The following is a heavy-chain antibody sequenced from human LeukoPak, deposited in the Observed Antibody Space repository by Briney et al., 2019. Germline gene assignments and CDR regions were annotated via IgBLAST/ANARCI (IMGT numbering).Heavy chain of an antibody. CDR2: IYSGGST. V-gene: IGHV3-53*01. CDR1: GFTVSSNY. Sequence: GGSLRLSCAASGFTVSSNYMSWVRQAPGKGLEWVSVIYSGGSTYYADSVKGRFTISRDNSKNTLYLQMNSLRAEDTAVYYCTRDRNGYSSGWRRVRDYYGMDVWGQGTTVTVSS. D-gene: IGHD6-19*01. CDR3: TRDRNGYSSGWRRVRDYYGMDV. J-gene: IGHJ6*02.